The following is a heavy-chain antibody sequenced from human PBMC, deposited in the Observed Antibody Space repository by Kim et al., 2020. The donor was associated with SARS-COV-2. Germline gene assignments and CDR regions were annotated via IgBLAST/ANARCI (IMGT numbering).Heavy chain of an antibody. D-gene: IGHD1-26*01. CDR2: IIPIFGTA. Sequence: SVKVSCKASGGTFSSYAISWVRQAPGQGLEWMGGIIPIFGTANYAQKFQGRVTITADESTSTAYMELSSLRSEDTAVYYCARSAHHSGSYPPEFDYWGQGTLVTVSS. V-gene: IGHV1-69*13. CDR3: ARSAHHSGSYPPEFDY. J-gene: IGHJ4*02. CDR1: GGTFSSYA.